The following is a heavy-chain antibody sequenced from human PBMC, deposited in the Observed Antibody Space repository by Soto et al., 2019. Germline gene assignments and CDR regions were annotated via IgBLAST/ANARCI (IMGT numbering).Heavy chain of an antibody. D-gene: IGHD4-17*01. V-gene: IGHV5-51*01. Sequence: GESLKISCKGSGYRFSNYWIGWVRQMPGKGPEWMGIIYPSDSDTRYNPSIQGRVTISADLSISTTYLQWSSLKASDTAMYFCSIIYYGDDAVLDHWGQGTLVTVSS. CDR2: IYPSDSDT. J-gene: IGHJ4*02. CDR1: GYRFSNYW. CDR3: SIIYYGDDAVLDH.